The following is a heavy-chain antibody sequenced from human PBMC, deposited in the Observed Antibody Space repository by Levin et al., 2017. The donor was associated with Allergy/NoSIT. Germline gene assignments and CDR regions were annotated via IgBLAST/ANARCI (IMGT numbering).Heavy chain of an antibody. V-gene: IGHV3-74*01. CDR1: GFTISTYW. D-gene: IGHD3-22*01. CDR3: VREGHCTSSSCYGDEAFDM. CDR2: IKSDGSST. J-gene: IGHJ3*02. Sequence: ETLSLTCAASGFTISTYWMHWVRQAPGKGLVWVSRIKSDGSSTTYADSVKGRITISRDNAKNTLYLQMNSLRAEDTAVYYCVREGHCTSSSCYGDEAFDMWGQGTMVTVSS.